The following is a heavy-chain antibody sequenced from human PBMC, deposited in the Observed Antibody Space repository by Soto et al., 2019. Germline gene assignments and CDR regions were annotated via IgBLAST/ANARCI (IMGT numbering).Heavy chain of an antibody. CDR2: INPSGGST. Sequence: QVQLVQSGAEVKKPGASVKVSCKASGYTFTSYCMHWVRQAPGQGLEWMGIINPSGGSTSYAQKFQGRVTMTRDTSTSTVYMELSSLRSEDTAVYYCARGLAPSSTMIVVVIGDYWGQGTLVTVSS. J-gene: IGHJ4*02. CDR1: GYTFTSYC. V-gene: IGHV1-46*01. CDR3: ARGLAPSSTMIVVVIGDY. D-gene: IGHD3-22*01.